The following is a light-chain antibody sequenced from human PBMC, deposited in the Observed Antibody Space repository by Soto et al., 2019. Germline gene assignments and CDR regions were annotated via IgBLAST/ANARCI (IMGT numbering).Light chain of an antibody. CDR3: HQYGSSQFT. Sequence: EIVLTQSPGTLSLSPGERATLSCRASQSVSRSHLAWFQKKPGQPPSLLIYAASNRATSIPARVSGSGCATAFTLPTNRREHDDVAVYYCHQYGSSQFTFGPGTKVDVK. CDR2: AAS. CDR1: QSVSRSH. V-gene: IGKV3-20*01. J-gene: IGKJ3*01.